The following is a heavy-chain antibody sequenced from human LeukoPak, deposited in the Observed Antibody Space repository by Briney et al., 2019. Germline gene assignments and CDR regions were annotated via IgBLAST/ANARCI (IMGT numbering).Heavy chain of an antibody. D-gene: IGHD5-24*01. CDR2: ISYDGSNK. J-gene: IGHJ4*02. CDR1: GFTFSSYG. CDR3: AKDLENY. Sequence: PGGSLRLSCAASGFTFSSYGMHWVRQAPGKGLEWVAVISYDGSNKYYADSVKGRFTISRDNSKSTLYLQMNSLRAEDTAVYYCAKDLENYWGQGTLVTVSS. V-gene: IGHV3-30*18.